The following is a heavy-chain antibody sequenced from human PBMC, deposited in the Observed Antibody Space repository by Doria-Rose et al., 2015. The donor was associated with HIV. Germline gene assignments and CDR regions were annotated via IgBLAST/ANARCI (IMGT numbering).Heavy chain of an antibody. CDR1: GVSLSSPGMG. V-gene: IGHV2-26*01. Sequence: VTLKESGPVLVKPTETLTLTCTVSGVSLSSPGMGVSWIRQPPGKALEWLANNFSDDERSYKTSLKSRLTTYRGTSKSQVVLTMTDMDPVDTATYYCARIKSSRWYHKYYFDFWGQGTLVIISA. J-gene: IGHJ4*02. CDR3: ARIKSSRWYHKYYFDF. CDR2: NFSDDER. D-gene: IGHD6-13*01.